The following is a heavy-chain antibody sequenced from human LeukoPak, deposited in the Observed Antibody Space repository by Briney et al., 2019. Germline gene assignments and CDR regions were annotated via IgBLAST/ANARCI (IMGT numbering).Heavy chain of an antibody. Sequence: ASVKVSCKASGGTFSSYAISWVRQAPGQGLEWMGRIIPILGIANYAQKFQGRVTITADKSTSTAYMELSSLRSEDTAVYYCARWHRLSRNMVGGDYWGQGALVTVSS. D-gene: IGHD3-10*02. CDR3: ARWHRLSRNMVGGDY. CDR2: IIPILGIA. J-gene: IGHJ4*02. V-gene: IGHV1-69*04. CDR1: GGTFSSYA.